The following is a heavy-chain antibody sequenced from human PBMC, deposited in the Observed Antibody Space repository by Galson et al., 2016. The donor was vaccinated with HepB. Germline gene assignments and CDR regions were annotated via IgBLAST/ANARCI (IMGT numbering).Heavy chain of an antibody. CDR3: ARGGLLGIAVAGTWFDP. Sequence: SVKVSCKASGYTFSSRYIHWVRQAPGQGLEWMGIINPSGGSTKYALKLQGRVTMTRDTSTSTVYMELSSLRSEDTAVYYCARGGLLGIAVAGTWFDPWGQGTLVTVSS. D-gene: IGHD6-19*01. CDR1: GYTFSSRY. CDR2: INPSGGST. V-gene: IGHV1-46*04. J-gene: IGHJ5*02.